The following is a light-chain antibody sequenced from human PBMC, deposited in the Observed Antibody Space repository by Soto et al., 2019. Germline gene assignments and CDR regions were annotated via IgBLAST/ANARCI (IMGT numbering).Light chain of an antibody. Sequence: EIVMTQSPATLSVSPGERATLSCRASQSVSSNLAWYQQKPGQAPRLLIYGASTRATGIPARFSGSGSGTEFHLTISSLQSEDFAVYYCQQYNNWPPKTFGQGTKVEIK. V-gene: IGKV3-15*01. CDR2: GAS. CDR3: QQYNNWPPKT. CDR1: QSVSSN. J-gene: IGKJ1*01.